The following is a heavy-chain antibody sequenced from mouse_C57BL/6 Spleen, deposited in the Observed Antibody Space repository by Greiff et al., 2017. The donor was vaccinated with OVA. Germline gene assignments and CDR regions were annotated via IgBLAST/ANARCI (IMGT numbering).Heavy chain of an antibody. CDR1: GFNIKNTY. CDR2: IDPANGNT. J-gene: IGHJ2*01. D-gene: IGHD2-4*01. CDR3: AGGGFYYDYSRDYFDY. V-gene: IGHV14-3*01. Sequence: EVQLQQSVAELVRPGASVKLSCTASGFNIKNTYMHWVKQRPEQGLEWIGRIDPANGNTKYAPKFQGKATITADTSSNTAYLQLSSLTSEDTAIYYCAGGGFYYDYSRDYFDYWGQGTTLTVSS.